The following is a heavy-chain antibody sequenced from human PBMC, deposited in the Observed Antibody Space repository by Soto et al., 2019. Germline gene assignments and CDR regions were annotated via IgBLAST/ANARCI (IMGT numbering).Heavy chain of an antibody. CDR2: IYWDDDK. J-gene: IGHJ4*02. V-gene: IGHV2-5*02. D-gene: IGHD6-6*01. Sequence: QITLKESGPTLVKPTQTLTLTCTFSGFSLSTDDVGVGWIRQPPGKALDWLAVIYWDDDKRYSPSLKIRLTITTYTSKNQVLLTMTTMDPVDTATYVCARSIYSISSFDYWGQGAMVTVAS. CDR3: ARSIYSISSFDY. CDR1: GFSLSTDDVG.